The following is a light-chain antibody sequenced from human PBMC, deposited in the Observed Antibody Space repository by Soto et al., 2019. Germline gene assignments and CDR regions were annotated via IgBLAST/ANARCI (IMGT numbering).Light chain of an antibody. CDR2: GAS. Sequence: EIVMTQSPATLSVSPGERATLSCRASQSVSSNLAWYQHKPGQAPRLLIYGASTRATGIPVRFSGSGSGTEFTLTISSLNSEDSAVYYCQQYNNWPPITFGQGTRLEIK. J-gene: IGKJ5*01. CDR3: QQYNNWPPIT. CDR1: QSVSSN. V-gene: IGKV3-15*01.